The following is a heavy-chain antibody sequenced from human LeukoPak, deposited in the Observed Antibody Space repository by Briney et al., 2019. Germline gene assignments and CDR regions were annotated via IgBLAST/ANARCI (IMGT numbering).Heavy chain of an antibody. D-gene: IGHD6-6*01. V-gene: IGHV1-8*01. CDR1: GYTFTSYD. J-gene: IGHJ6*03. Sequence: GASVKVSCKASGYTFTSYDINWVRQATGQGLEWMGWMNPNSGNTGYAQKFQGRVTMTRNTSISTAYMELSSPRSEDTAVYYCARGEVEHLVPKYYYYYYMDVWGKGTTVTVSS. CDR3: ARGEVEHLVPKYYYYYYMDV. CDR2: MNPNSGNT.